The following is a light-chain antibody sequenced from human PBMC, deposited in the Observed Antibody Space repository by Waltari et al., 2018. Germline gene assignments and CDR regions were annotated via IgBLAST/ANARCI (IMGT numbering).Light chain of an antibody. CDR3: AAWDDSLRAKFV. CDR2: RND. J-gene: IGLJ1*01. CDR1: SSNVGSTY. Sequence: QSVLTPPPSASGTPGQRVTIPCSGSSSNVGSTYVYWSHQLPGTAPKLLIYRNDHRPSGVPERFSASKSGTLASLAINGLRSEDEAGYYCAAWDDSLRAKFVFGTGTKVTVL. V-gene: IGLV1-47*01.